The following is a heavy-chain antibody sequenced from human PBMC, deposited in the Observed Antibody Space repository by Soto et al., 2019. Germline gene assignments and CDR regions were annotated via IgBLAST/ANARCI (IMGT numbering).Heavy chain of an antibody. Sequence: SETLSLTCSVSGGYVHSYYWSWLRQSPGRGLEWIAYIYYTGSTKYNPSLKSRATISLDTSKNEVYLKMTSVTAADTAVYYCARARVRGVSPDYDFWGQGTQVTVSS. D-gene: IGHD2-8*01. J-gene: IGHJ4*02. V-gene: IGHV4-59*02. CDR3: ARARVRGVSPDYDF. CDR1: GGYVHSYY. CDR2: IYYTGST.